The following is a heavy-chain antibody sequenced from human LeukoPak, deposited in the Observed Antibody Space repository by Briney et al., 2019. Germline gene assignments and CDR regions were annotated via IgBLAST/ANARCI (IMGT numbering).Heavy chain of an antibody. CDR2: IIPILGIA. J-gene: IGHJ3*02. CDR3: ARETYYDSSGIDAFDI. D-gene: IGHD3-22*01. CDR1: GGTFSSYA. V-gene: IGHV1-69*04. Sequence: GASVKVSRKASGGTFSSYAISGGRQAPGQGLEWMGRIIPILGIANYAQKFQGRVTITADKSTSTAYMELSSLRSEDTAVYYCARETYYDSSGIDAFDIWGQETMVTVSS.